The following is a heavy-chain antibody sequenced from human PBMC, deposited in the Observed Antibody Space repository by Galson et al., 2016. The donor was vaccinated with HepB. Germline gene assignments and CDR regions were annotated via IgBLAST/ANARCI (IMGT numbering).Heavy chain of an antibody. D-gene: IGHD3-16*01. CDR3: AKDIRSSVTGWGKHDALDV. V-gene: IGHV3-23*01. Sequence: SLRLSCAASGFTFNNYALNWVRQAPGKGLEWASAIRIRRDSTFYADSAKGRIMIFRDNSKNTVYLQMNTLGVDDTATYYRAKDIRSSVTGWGKHDALDVWGQGTMVTVSS. J-gene: IGHJ3*01. CDR2: IRIRRDST. CDR1: GFTFNNYA.